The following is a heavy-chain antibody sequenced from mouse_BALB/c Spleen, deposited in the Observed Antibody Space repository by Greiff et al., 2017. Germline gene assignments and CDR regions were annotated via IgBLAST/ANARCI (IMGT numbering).Heavy chain of an antibody. CDR1: GFNIKDTY. CDR2: IDPANGNT. CDR3: ARDYYGSSYVGFAY. V-gene: IGHV14-3*02. J-gene: IGHJ3*01. Sequence: EVQRVESGAELVKPGASVKLSCTASGFNIKDTYMHWVKQRPEQGLEWIGRIDPANGNTKYDPKFQGKATITADTSSNTAYLQLSSLTSEDTAVYYCARDYYGSSYVGFAYWGQGTLVTVSA. D-gene: IGHD1-1*01.